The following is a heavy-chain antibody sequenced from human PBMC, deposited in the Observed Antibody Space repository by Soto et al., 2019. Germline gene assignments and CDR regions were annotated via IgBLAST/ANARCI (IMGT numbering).Heavy chain of an antibody. V-gene: IGHV3-23*01. CDR2: ISGSGGST. J-gene: IGHJ3*02. D-gene: IGHD6-13*01. CDR1: GFTFSSYA. Sequence: GGSLRLSCAASGFTFSSYAMSWVRQAPGKGLEWVSAISGSGGSTYYGDSVKGRFTISRDNSKNTLYLQMNSLRAEDTAVYYCANGAAAGTFAFDIWGQGTMVTVSS. CDR3: ANGAAAGTFAFDI.